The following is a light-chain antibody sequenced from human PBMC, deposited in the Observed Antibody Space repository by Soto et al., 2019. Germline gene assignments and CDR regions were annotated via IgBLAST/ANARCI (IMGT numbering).Light chain of an antibody. V-gene: IGKV3-15*01. J-gene: IGKJ1*01. CDR3: QQYDQWWT. CDR1: QSVNSN. CDR2: GAS. Sequence: EIVMTQSPFTLYVSPGERVTHSCRASQSVNSNLAWYHLKPGQAPRLLLYGASIRATDVPARFSGGGSGTEYTLTISSLQSEDFGIYFCQQYDQWWTFGQGTKVDIK.